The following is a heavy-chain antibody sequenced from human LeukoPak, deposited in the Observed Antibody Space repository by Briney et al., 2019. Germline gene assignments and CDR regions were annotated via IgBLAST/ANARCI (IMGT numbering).Heavy chain of an antibody. J-gene: IGHJ4*02. CDR2: IYYSGST. V-gene: IGHV4-39*07. CDR1: GGSISSSSYY. CDR3: ARVRDTAMAYYFDY. Sequence: SETLSLTCTVSGGSISSSSYYWGWIRQPPGKGLEWIGSIYYSGSTYYNPSLKSRVTISVDTSKNQFSLKLSSVTAADTAVYYCARVRDTAMAYYFDYWGQGTLVTVSS. D-gene: IGHD5-18*01.